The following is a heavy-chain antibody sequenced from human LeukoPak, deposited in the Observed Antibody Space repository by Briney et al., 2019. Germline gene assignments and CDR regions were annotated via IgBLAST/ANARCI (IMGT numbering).Heavy chain of an antibody. V-gene: IGHV3-64D*09. D-gene: IGHD2-15*01. CDR3: VKDKYPVVVAATLDY. J-gene: IGHJ4*02. Sequence: GGSLRLSCSASGFTFSNYAMHWVRQAPGKGLEYVSDISSNGGITYYADSVKGRFTVSRDNSKNMLYLQMDSLRAEDTAVYYCVKDKYPVVVAATLDYWGQGILVTVSS. CDR1: GFTFSNYA. CDR2: ISSNGGIT.